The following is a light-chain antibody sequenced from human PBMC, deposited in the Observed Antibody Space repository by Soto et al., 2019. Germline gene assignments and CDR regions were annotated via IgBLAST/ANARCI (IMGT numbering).Light chain of an antibody. CDR1: QTISQW. J-gene: IGKJ4*01. V-gene: IGKV1-5*01. CDR3: QQYGSSLT. CDR2: DAS. Sequence: DIQMTQSPSTLSASVGDRVVITCRASQTISQWLAWYQQKPGKAPRFLIYDASTLESGVPSRFSGSGSGTDFTLTISRLEPEDFAVYYCQQYGSSLTFGGGTKVDI.